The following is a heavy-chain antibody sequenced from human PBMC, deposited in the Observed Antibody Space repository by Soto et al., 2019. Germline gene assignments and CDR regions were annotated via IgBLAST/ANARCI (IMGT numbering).Heavy chain of an antibody. V-gene: IGHV4-59*01. Sequence: SETLSLTCTVSGGSISSYYWSWIRQPPGKGLEWIGYIYYSGSTNYNPSLKSRVTISVDTSKNQFSLKLSSVTAADTAVYYCARAFVVVPADAYNWFDPWGQGTLVTVSS. J-gene: IGHJ5*02. CDR3: ARAFVVVPADAYNWFDP. CDR2: IYYSGST. D-gene: IGHD2-2*01. CDR1: GGSISSYY.